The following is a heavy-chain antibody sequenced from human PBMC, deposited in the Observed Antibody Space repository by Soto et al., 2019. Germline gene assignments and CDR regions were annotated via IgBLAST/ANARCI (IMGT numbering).Heavy chain of an antibody. CDR3: ARDLAWYCSGGSCSTYYFDY. V-gene: IGHV6-1*01. D-gene: IGHD2-15*01. CDR1: VDSVSSNSAA. J-gene: IGHJ4*02. Sequence: SQTLSLTCAISVDSVSSNSAAWNWIRQSPSRGLEWLGRTYYRSKWYNDYAVSVKSRITINPDTSKNQFSLQLNSVTPEDTAVYYCARDLAWYCSGGSCSTYYFDYWGQGTLVTVSS. CDR2: TYYRSKWYN.